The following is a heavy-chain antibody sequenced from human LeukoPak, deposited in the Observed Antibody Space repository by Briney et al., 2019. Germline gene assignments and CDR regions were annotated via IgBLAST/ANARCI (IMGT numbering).Heavy chain of an antibody. CDR2: IYYSGST. CDR1: GGSISSYH. Sequence: PSETLSLTCTVSGGSISSYHWSWIRQPPGKGLEWIGYIYYSGSTNYNPSLKSRVTISVDTSKNQFSLKLSSVTAADTAVYYCATSSYYDFWSGPYYFDYWGQGALVTVSS. CDR3: ATSSYYDFWSGPYYFDY. J-gene: IGHJ4*02. D-gene: IGHD3-3*01. V-gene: IGHV4-59*01.